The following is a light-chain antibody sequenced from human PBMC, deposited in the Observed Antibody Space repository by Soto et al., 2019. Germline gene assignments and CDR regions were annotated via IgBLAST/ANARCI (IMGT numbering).Light chain of an antibody. J-gene: IGLJ2*01. CDR1: SSDIGRYKF. CDR3: SSSKNTNTLVI. Sequence: QSVLTQPASVSGSPGQSITISCTGTSSDIGRYKFVSWFQQHPGKAPKLMIFEGTNRPSGVSNRLSGSKSGNTASLTISGLQGEDEAIYFCSSSKNTNTLVIFGGGTKLTVL. CDR2: EGT. V-gene: IGLV2-14*01.